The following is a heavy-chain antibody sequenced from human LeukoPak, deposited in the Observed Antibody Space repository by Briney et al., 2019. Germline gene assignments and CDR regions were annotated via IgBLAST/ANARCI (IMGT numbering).Heavy chain of an antibody. J-gene: IGHJ4*02. Sequence: ASVKVSCKASGGTFSSYAISWVRQAPGQGLEWMGRIIPILGIANYAQKFQGRVTITADKSTSTAYMELSSLRSEDTAVYYCARVKLPSYYYDSSGYYSTFDYWGQGTLVTVSS. V-gene: IGHV1-69*04. CDR2: IIPILGIA. D-gene: IGHD3-22*01. CDR1: GGTFSSYA. CDR3: ARVKLPSYYYDSSGYYSTFDY.